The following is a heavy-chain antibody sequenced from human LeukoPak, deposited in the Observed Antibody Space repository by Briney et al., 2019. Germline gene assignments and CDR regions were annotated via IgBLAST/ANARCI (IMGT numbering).Heavy chain of an antibody. CDR1: GYTFTSYD. Sequence: ASVKVSCKASGYTFTSYDINWVRQATGQGLEWMGWMNPNSGNTGYAQKFQGRVTITRNTSISTAYMELSSLRSEDTAVYYCARGTKHLYSRAPNSEPDYWGQGTLVTVSS. J-gene: IGHJ4*02. V-gene: IGHV1-8*03. D-gene: IGHD6-13*01. CDR2: MNPNSGNT. CDR3: ARGTKHLYSRAPNSEPDY.